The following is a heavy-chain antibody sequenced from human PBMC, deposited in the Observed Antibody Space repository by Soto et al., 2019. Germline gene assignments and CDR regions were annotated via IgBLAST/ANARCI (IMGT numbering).Heavy chain of an antibody. CDR2: IYYSGST. J-gene: IGHJ4*02. V-gene: IGHV4-59*01. CDR3: ARISSTVSYYFDY. CDR1: GGSISSYY. D-gene: IGHD4-17*01. Sequence: SETLSLTCTVSGGSISSYYWSWIRQPPGKGLEWIGYIYYSGSTNYNPSLKSRVTISVDTSKNQFSLKLSSVTAADTAVYYCARISSTVSYYFDYWGQGTLVTVSS.